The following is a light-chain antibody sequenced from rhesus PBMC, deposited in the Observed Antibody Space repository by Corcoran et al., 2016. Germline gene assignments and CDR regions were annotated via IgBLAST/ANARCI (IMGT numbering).Light chain of an antibody. CDR3: QQYYSSPYS. V-gene: IGKV4-1*01. Sequence: DIVMTQSPDSLAVSLGERVTINCKSSQSLLYSSNNKNYLAWYQQKPGQAPKLLIYWASTRESGVPNRFSGSGSGTDFTLTISGLQAEDVAVYYCQQYYSSPYSFGQGTKVESK. CDR2: WAS. J-gene: IGKJ2*01. CDR1: QSLLYSSNNKNY.